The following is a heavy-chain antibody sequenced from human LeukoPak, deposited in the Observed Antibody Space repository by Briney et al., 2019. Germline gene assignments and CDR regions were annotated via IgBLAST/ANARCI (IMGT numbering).Heavy chain of an antibody. D-gene: IGHD3-3*01. CDR1: GGSISSSSYY. V-gene: IGHV4-39*01. CDR2: IYYSGST. J-gene: IGHJ4*02. Sequence: PSETLSLTCAVSGGSISSSSYYWGWIRQPPGKGLEWIGSIYYSGSTYYNPSLKSRVTISVDTSQNQFSLRLSSVTAADTAVYYCVRSPRSNYDFWSGYHFDYWGQGTLVTVSS. CDR3: VRSPRSNYDFWSGYHFDY.